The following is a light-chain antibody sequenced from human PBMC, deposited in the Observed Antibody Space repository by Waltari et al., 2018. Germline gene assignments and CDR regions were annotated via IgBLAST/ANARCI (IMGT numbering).Light chain of an antibody. V-gene: IGLV2-14*03. J-gene: IGLJ1*01. Sequence: QSALTQPASVSGSPGQSITISCTGTSSDVGGYNFVSWYQQHPGKVPKLIIYAVTNRPSVVSNRFSGSKSGNPASLTISWLQAEDEADYYCSSYTTSSTYVFGTGTKVTVL. CDR2: AVT. CDR3: SSYTTSSTYV. CDR1: SSDVGGYNF.